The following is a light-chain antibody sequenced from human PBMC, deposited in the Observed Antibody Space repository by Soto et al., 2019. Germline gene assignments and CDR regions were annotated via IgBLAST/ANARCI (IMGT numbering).Light chain of an antibody. CDR3: HQHTTWPRT. Sequence: EIVMTQSPATLSVSPGERATLACRASQSISNNLAWYQQKPGQAPKLLIYDASTRATGIPDRFTASGSGTEFPLTISRLQSEDCALYYCHQHTTWPRTFGQGTKLEIK. CDR2: DAS. V-gene: IGKV3-15*01. CDR1: QSISNN. J-gene: IGKJ2*01.